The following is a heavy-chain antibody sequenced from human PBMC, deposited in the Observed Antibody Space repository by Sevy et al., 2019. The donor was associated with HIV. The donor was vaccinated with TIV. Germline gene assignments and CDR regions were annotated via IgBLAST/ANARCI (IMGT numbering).Heavy chain of an antibody. CDR1: GFTFSSYA. Sequence: GGSLRLSCAASGFTFSSYAMSWVRQAPGKGLEWVSAISGSGGSTYYADSVKGRFTISRDNSKNTLYLQMNSLRAEDTAVYYCANGEDIVVVPAAGQFYYYYGMHVWGQGTTVTVSS. D-gene: IGHD2-2*01. V-gene: IGHV3-23*01. CDR3: ANGEDIVVVPAAGQFYYYYGMHV. CDR2: ISGSGGST. J-gene: IGHJ6*02.